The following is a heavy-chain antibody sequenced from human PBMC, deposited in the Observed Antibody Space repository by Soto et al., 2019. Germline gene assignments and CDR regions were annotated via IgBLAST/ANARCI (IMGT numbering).Heavy chain of an antibody. J-gene: IGHJ4*02. D-gene: IGHD5-18*01. CDR3: ARVSTAMVYYFDY. Sequence: GASVKVSCKASGYTFTSYAMHWVRQAPGQRLEWMGWINAGNGNTKYSQKFQGRVTITRDTSASTAYMELSSLRSEDTAVYYCARVSTAMVYYFDYWGQGTLVTVSS. V-gene: IGHV1-3*01. CDR1: GYTFTSYA. CDR2: INAGNGNT.